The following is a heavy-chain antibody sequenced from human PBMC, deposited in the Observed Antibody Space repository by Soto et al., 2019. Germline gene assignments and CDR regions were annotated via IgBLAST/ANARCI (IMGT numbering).Heavy chain of an antibody. CDR3: ARARDYGDYQRVYYYFDY. Sequence: KASETLSLTCTVSGGSISSGGYHWSWIRQHPGKGLEWIGYIYYSGSTYYNPSLKSRVTISVDTSKNQFSLKLSSVTAADTAVYYCARARDYGDYQRVYYYFDYWGQGTLVTVSS. V-gene: IGHV4-31*03. D-gene: IGHD4-17*01. CDR2: IYYSGST. CDR1: GGSISSGGYH. J-gene: IGHJ4*02.